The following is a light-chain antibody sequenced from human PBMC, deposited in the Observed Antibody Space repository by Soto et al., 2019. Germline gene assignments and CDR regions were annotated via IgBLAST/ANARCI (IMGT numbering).Light chain of an antibody. Sequence: QSALTQPASVSGSPGQSITISCTGISSDIGAYNFVSWYQQHPGKAPQLIIYEAKNRPSGVSNRFSGSKSVNTASLTISGLQADDEDDYYCSLYTGYSMRIFGTGTKVTVL. CDR2: EAK. J-gene: IGLJ1*01. CDR3: SLYTGYSMRI. V-gene: IGLV2-14*01. CDR1: SSDIGAYNF.